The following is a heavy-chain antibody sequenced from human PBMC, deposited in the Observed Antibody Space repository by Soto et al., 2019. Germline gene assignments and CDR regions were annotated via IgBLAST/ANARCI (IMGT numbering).Heavy chain of an antibody. CDR1: GYTNSTHT. Sequence: GGSLRISCEASGYTNSTHTMNWVRPAPGKGLEWVSSISGRSTYMYYADSVKGRFTISRDDAKNSLYLRMTNLGAEDTAVFYCARPAYDILTGYYPFDSWGQGTLVTVSS. J-gene: IGHJ4*02. CDR2: ISGRSTYM. V-gene: IGHV3-21*01. CDR3: ARPAYDILTGYYPFDS. D-gene: IGHD3-9*01.